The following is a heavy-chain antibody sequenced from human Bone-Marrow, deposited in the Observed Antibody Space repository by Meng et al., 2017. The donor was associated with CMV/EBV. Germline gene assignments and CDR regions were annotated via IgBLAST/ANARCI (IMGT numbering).Heavy chain of an antibody. CDR3: ARATLRFPDY. CDR1: GYTFTSYG. J-gene: IGHJ4*02. Sequence: ASVKVSCKASGYTFTSYGISWVRQAPGQGLEWMGWISAYNSNTNYAQKLQGRVTMTRDTSTSTVYMELSSLRSEDTAVYYCARATLRFPDYWGQGKLVNVDS. V-gene: IGHV1-18*01. CDR2: ISAYNSNT. D-gene: IGHD3-3*01.